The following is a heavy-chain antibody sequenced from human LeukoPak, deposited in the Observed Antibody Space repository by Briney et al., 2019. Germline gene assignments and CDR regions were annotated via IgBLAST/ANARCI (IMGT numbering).Heavy chain of an antibody. J-gene: IGHJ4*02. V-gene: IGHV3-30*04. CDR2: ISYDGSNK. Sequence: TGGSLRLSCAASGFTFSSYAMHWVRQAPGKGLEWVAVISYDGSNKYYADSVKGRFTISRDNSKNTLYLQMNSLRAEDTAVYYCARDRQVVVITLFDYWGQGTLVTVSS. CDR3: ARDRQVVVITLFDY. CDR1: GFTFSSYA. D-gene: IGHD3-22*01.